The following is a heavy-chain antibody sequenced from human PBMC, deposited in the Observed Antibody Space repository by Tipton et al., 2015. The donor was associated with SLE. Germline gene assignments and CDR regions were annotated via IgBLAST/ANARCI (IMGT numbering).Heavy chain of an antibody. CDR1: GGSFSGYY. CDR2: IYHSGST. Sequence: LRLSCAVYGGSFSGYYWSWIRQPPGKGLEWIGEIYHSGSTNYNPSLKSRVTISVDTSKNQFSLKLSSVTAADTAVYYCARGPIYYYGSGSYSLDYWGQGTLVTVSS. J-gene: IGHJ4*02. D-gene: IGHD3-10*01. CDR3: ARGPIYYYGSGSYSLDY. V-gene: IGHV4-34*01.